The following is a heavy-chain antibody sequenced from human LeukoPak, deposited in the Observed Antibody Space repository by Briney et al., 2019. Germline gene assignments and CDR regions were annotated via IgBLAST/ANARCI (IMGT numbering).Heavy chain of an antibody. J-gene: IGHJ4*02. V-gene: IGHV4-59*01. CDR1: GGSISSYY. CDR2: IYYSGST. CDR3: ARVRGYCSSTSCYDLYFDY. D-gene: IGHD2-2*01. Sequence: TSETLSLTCTVSGGSISSYYWSWIRRPPGKGLEWIGYIYYSGSTNYNPSLKSRVTISVDTSKNQFSLKLSSVTAADTAVYYCARVRGYCSSTSCYDLYFDYWGQGTLVTVSS.